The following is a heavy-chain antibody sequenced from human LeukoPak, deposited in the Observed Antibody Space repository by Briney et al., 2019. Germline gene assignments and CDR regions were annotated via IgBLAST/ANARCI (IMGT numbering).Heavy chain of an antibody. CDR2: INPSGGST. CDR1: GYTFTSYY. D-gene: IGHD4-17*01. Sequence: ASVKVSCKASGYTFTSYYMHWVRQAPGQGLEWMGIINPSGGSTSYAQKFQGRVTMTRDTSTSTVYMELSSLRSEDTAVYYCARDSTVTTGYYYYMDVWGKGTTVTISS. V-gene: IGHV1-46*01. J-gene: IGHJ6*03. CDR3: ARDSTVTTGYYYYMDV.